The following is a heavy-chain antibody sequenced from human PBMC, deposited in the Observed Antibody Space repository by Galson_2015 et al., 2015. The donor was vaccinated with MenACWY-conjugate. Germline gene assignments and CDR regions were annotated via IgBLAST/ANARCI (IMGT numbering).Heavy chain of an antibody. V-gene: IGHV3-23*01. J-gene: IGHJ5*02. CDR2: ISTTGGTT. D-gene: IGHD3-10*01. CDR1: GFTFSSYA. Sequence: SLRLSCAASGFTFSSYAMSWVRQAPGKGLEWVSSISTTGGTTYYADSVKGRFTISRDNSKNTLYLQMNSLRAGDTAVYYCAQGAGSRWFDPWGQGTLGIVSS. CDR3: AQGAGSRWFDP.